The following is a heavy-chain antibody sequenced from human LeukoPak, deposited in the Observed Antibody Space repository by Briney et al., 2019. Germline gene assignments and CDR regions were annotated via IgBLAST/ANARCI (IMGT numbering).Heavy chain of an antibody. CDR1: GFTVSSNY. J-gene: IGHJ4*02. CDR3: AKDRWFGELLSGFDY. V-gene: IGHV3-23*01. D-gene: IGHD3-10*01. CDR2: ISGSGGST. Sequence: GGSLRLSCAASGFTVSSNYMSWVRQAPGKGLEWVSAISGSGGSTYYADSVKGRFTISRDNSKNTLYLQMNSLRAEDTAVYYCAKDRWFGELLSGFDYWGQGTLVTVSS.